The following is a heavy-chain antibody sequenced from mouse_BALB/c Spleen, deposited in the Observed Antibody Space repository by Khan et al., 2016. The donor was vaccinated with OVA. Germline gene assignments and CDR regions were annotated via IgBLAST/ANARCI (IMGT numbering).Heavy chain of an antibody. CDR2: INPHIGET. J-gene: IGHJ2*01. Sequence: EVQLQESGPELVKPGASVKISCKASGYSFTGYFMHWVMQSHGKSLEWTGRINPHIGETFYNQKFKGKATLTVDESSSTAHMELRSLASEDSAVYFFARIYGSDFDYWGQGTTRTVSS. CDR3: ARIYGSDFDY. D-gene: IGHD1-1*01. V-gene: IGHV1-20*02. CDR1: GYSFTGYF.